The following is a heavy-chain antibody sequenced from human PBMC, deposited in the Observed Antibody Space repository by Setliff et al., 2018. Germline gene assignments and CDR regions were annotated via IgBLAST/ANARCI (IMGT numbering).Heavy chain of an antibody. CDR1: GYSISSGYY. V-gene: IGHV4-38-2*01. Sequence: TSETLSLTCSVSGYSISSGYYWGWIRQPPGKGLEWIGYIYYSGSTYYNPSLKSRVTISVDTSKNQFSLKLSSVTAADTAVYYCARHNRVWSGESAFDIWGQGTMVTVSS. D-gene: IGHD3-3*01. J-gene: IGHJ3*02. CDR3: ARHNRVWSGESAFDI. CDR2: IYYSGST.